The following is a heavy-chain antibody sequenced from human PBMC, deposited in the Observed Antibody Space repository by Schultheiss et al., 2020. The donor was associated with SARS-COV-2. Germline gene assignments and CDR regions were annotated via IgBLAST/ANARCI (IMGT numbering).Heavy chain of an antibody. J-gene: IGHJ6*02. D-gene: IGHD4-23*01. V-gene: IGHV4-34*01. CDR2: INHSGST. CDR3: ARDGGGNLYYYYYGMDV. Sequence: SETLSLTCTVSGGSFSGYYWSWIRQPPGKRLEWIGEINHSGSTNYNPSLKSRVTISVDTSKNQFSLKLSSVTAADTAVYYCARDGGGNLYYYYYGMDVWGQGTTVTVSS. CDR1: GGSFSGYY.